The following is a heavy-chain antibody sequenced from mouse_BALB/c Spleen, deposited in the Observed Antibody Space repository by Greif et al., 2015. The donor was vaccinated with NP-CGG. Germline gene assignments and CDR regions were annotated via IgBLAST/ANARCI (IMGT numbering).Heavy chain of an antibody. CDR2: IYPGSGIT. V-gene: IGHV1-77*01. J-gene: IGHJ1*01. CDR1: GYTFTDYY. Sequence: QVQLQQSGAELARPGASVKLSCKASGYTFTDYYINWVKQRTGQGLEWIGEIYPGSGITYYNEKFKGKATLTADKSSSTAYMQLSSLTSEDSAVYFCARDSRYFDVWGAGTTVTVSS. CDR3: ARDSRYFDV.